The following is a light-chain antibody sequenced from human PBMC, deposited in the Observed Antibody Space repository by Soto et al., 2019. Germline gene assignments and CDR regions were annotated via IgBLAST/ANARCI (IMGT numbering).Light chain of an antibody. Sequence: EIVVTQSPDTLSLSPGERATLSCRASQSVSSDYLVWYQQKPGLPPRLLIYGASRRATGIPDRFSGSGSGTDFILTISRLEPEDFAVYYCQHYDNTPPSVTFGPGTKVDIK. CDR3: QHYDNTPPSVT. V-gene: IGKV3-20*01. CDR1: QSVSSDY. J-gene: IGKJ3*01. CDR2: GAS.